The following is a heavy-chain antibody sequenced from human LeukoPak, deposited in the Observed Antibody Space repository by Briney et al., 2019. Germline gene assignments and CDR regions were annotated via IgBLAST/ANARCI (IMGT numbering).Heavy chain of an antibody. J-gene: IGHJ4*02. CDR1: GGSFSGYY. Sequence: SETLSLTCAVYGGSFSGYYWSWIRQPPGKGLEWIGEINHSGSTNYNPSLKSRVTISVDTSKNQFSLKLSSVTAADTAVYYCAREPASIVVAGPMIDYWGQGTLVTVSS. CDR2: INHSGST. V-gene: IGHV4-34*01. CDR3: AREPASIVVAGPMIDY. D-gene: IGHD6-19*01.